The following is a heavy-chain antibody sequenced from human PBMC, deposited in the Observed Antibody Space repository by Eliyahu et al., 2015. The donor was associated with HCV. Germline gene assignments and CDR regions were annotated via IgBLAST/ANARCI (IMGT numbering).Heavy chain of an antibody. J-gene: IGHJ4*02. Sequence: QLQLQESGPGLVKPSETLSLTCTVSGGSISSXSYXWGWXRXPPGKGLEWIGSIYYSGSTYYNPSLKSRVTIYVDTSKNHFSLKLNSVTAADTAVYYCARHDLRYSGSYWPRYYFDYWGQGTLVTVSS. D-gene: IGHD1-26*01. V-gene: IGHV4-39*01. CDR1: GGSISSXSYX. CDR2: IYYSGST. CDR3: ARHDLRYSGSYWPRYYFDY.